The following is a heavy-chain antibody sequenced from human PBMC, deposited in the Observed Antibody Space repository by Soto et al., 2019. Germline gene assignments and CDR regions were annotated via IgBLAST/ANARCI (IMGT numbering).Heavy chain of an antibody. V-gene: IGHV4-31*03. J-gene: IGHJ4*02. D-gene: IGHD6-6*01. CDR3: AIAASISSAADD. CDR2: IYDSESA. CDR1: GESISSGGYY. Sequence: QVQLQESGPGLVKPSQTLSLTCSVSGESISSGGYYWSWIRHHPGKGLEWIGYIYDSESAYYNPSLKCRVTISMDTSKNHFAMRLRSVTAADTAVYYCAIAASISSAADDWCQGTLATVSS.